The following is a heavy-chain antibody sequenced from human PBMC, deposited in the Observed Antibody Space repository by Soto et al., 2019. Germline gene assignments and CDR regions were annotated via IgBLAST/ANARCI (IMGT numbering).Heavy chain of an antibody. CDR1: GGSISSYY. J-gene: IGHJ5*02. CDR3: ARRTGGAATVWFDP. D-gene: IGHD2-15*01. V-gene: IGHV4-59*01. Sequence: SETLSLTCTVSGGSISSYYWSWIRQPPGKGLEWIGYIYYSGSTNYNPSLKSRVTISVDTSKNQFSLKLSSVTAADTAVYYCARRTGGAATVWFDPWGQGTLVTVSS. CDR2: IYYSGST.